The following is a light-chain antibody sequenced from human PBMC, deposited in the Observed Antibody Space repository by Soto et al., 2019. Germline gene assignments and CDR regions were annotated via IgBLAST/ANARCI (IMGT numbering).Light chain of an antibody. CDR2: EVS. J-gene: IGLJ2*01. CDR1: SSDVGGYKY. Sequence: QSALTQPASVSGSPGQSITISCTGTSSDVGGYKYVSWYHQYPGKAPKLMIYEVSNRPSGVSDRFSGSKSGNTASLTISGLQAEDEGDYYCAAWDDSLNGVIFGGGTKLTVL. V-gene: IGLV2-14*01. CDR3: AAWDDSLNGVI.